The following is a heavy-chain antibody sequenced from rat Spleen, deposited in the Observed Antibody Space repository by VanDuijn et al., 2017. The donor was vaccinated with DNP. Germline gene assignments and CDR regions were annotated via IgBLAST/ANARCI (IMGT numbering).Heavy chain of an antibody. V-gene: IGHV5-20*01. Sequence: EVQLVESGGGLVQAGRSLKLSCAASGFTFSDYYMSWVRQAPTMGLEWVASINSDGSRTYYRDSVKGRFTISRDNGESSLFLQMDSLRSEDSATYYCTTDAAYWGQGALVTVSS. CDR1: GFTFSDYY. J-gene: IGHJ3*01. CDR3: TTDAAY. CDR2: INSDGSRT.